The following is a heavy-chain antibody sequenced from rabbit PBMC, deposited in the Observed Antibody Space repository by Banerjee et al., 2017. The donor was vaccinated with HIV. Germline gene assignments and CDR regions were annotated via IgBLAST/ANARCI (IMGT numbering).Heavy chain of an antibody. CDR1: GFDLSSYYY. CDR2: IYTNSGT. CDR3: ARDIYAGNAGYGYGFDL. D-gene: IGHD6-1*01. Sequence: QEQLVESGGGLVKPGGTLTLTCKASGFDLSSYYYMCWVRQAPGKGLELIACIYTNSGTWYASWVNGRFTISRSTSLNTVDLKMTSLTAADTATYFCARDIYAGNAGYGYGFDLWGPGTLVTVS. V-gene: IGHV1S43*01. J-gene: IGHJ4*01.